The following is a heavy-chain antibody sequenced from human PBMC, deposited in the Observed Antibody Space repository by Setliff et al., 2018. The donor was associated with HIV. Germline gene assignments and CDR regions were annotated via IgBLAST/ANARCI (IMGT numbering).Heavy chain of an antibody. CDR3: ARGGGFWYYDSSGYGGRLYYYYGMDV. D-gene: IGHD3-22*01. CDR1: GGSISSYY. V-gene: IGHV4-59*01. J-gene: IGHJ6*02. CDR2: IYYSGST. Sequence: SETLSLTCSVSGGSISSYYWSWIRQPPGKGLEWIGYIYYSGSTNYNPSLKSRVTISVDTSKNQFSLKLSSVTAADTAVYYCARGGGFWYYDSSGYGGRLYYYYGMDVWGQGTTVTVSS.